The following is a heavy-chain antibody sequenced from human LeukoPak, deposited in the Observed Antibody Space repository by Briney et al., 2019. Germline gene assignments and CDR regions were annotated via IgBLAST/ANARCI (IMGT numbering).Heavy chain of an antibody. J-gene: IGHJ4*02. D-gene: IGHD1-14*01. V-gene: IGHV4-39*07. Sequence: PSETLSLTCTVSGGSISSSSYYWGWIRQPPGKGLEWIGSIYYSGSTYYNPSLKSRVTMSVDTSKNQFSLKLSSVTAADTAVYYCARKGLNRPSPFDYWGQGTLVTVSS. CDR2: IYYSGST. CDR3: ARKGLNRPSPFDY. CDR1: GGSISSSSYY.